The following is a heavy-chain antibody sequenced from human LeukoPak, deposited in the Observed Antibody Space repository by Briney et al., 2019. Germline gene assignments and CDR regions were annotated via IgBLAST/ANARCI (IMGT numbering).Heavy chain of an antibody. CDR3: ARDHSSGWYSDYFDY. V-gene: IGHV3-21*01. Sequence: GGSLRLSCAASGFTFSDYSMNWVRQAPGKGLEWVSSITSSSSHMYYADSVKGRFTISRDNAKNSLYLQMNSLRAEDTAVYYCARDHSSGWYSDYFDYWGQGTLVTVSS. CDR1: GFTFSDYS. CDR2: ITSSSSHM. D-gene: IGHD6-19*01. J-gene: IGHJ4*02.